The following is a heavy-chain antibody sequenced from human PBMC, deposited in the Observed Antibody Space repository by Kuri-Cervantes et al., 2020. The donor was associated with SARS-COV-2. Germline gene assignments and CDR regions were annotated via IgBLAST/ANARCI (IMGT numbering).Heavy chain of an antibody. CDR3: AKDSPGIAVAEAFDI. CDR1: GFTSSSYA. Sequence: GESLKISCAASGFTSSSYAMSWVRQAPGKGLEWVSAISGSGGSTYYADSVKGRFTISRDNSKNTLYLQMNSLRAVDTAVYYCAKDSPGIAVAEAFDIWGQGTMVTVSS. J-gene: IGHJ3*02. V-gene: IGHV3-23*01. D-gene: IGHD6-19*01. CDR2: ISGSGGST.